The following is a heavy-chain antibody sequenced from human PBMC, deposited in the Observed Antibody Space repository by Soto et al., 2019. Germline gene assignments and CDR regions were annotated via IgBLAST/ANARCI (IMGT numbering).Heavy chain of an antibody. CDR1: GDSVSSNSAA. CDR3: ARDKEGIAAAMNWFDP. D-gene: IGHD6-13*01. CDR2: TYYRSKWYN. V-gene: IGHV6-1*01. J-gene: IGHJ5*02. Sequence: PSQTLSLTCAISGDSVSSNSAAWNWIRQSTSRGLEWLGRTYYRSKWYNDYAVSVKSRITINPDTSKNQFSLQLNSVTPEDTAVYYCARDKEGIAAAMNWFDPWGQGTLVTVSS.